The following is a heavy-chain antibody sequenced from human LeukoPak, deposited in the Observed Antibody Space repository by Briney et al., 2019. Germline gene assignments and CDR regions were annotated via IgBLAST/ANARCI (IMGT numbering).Heavy chain of an antibody. CDR3: AKGTYDYDSSCPPYYFDS. V-gene: IGHV3-9*01. J-gene: IGHJ4*02. Sequence: PGRSLRLSCPASGFTFDDYAMHWVRPAPGKGLEWVSGISWNSGSIGYADSVKGRFTISRDNAKNSLYLQMNSLRAEDTALYYCAKGTYDYDSSCPPYYFDSWGQGPLVTVSS. D-gene: IGHD3-22*01. CDR2: ISWNSGSI. CDR1: GFTFDDYA.